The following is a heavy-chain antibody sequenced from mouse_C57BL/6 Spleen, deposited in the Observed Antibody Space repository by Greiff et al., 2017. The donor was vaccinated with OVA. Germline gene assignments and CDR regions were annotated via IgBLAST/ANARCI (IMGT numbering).Heavy chain of an antibody. V-gene: IGHV1-53*01. D-gene: IGHD1-1*01. CDR1: GYTFTSYW. CDR3: ARAPLYYYGSSYFDY. Sequence: QVQLQQPGTELVKPGASVKLSCKASGYTFTSYWMHWVKQRPGQGLEWIGNINPSNGGTNYNEKFKSKATLTVDKSSSTAYMQLSSLTSEDSAVYYCARAPLYYYGSSYFDYWGQGTTLTVSS. CDR2: INPSNGGT. J-gene: IGHJ2*01.